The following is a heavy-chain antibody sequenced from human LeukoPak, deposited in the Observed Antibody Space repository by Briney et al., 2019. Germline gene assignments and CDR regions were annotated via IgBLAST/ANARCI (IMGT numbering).Heavy chain of an antibody. CDR3: AKEGWDDSSGYYSGVFDY. J-gene: IGHJ4*02. CDR2: ISYDGSNK. CDR1: GFTFSSYG. D-gene: IGHD3-22*01. V-gene: IGHV3-30*18. Sequence: GGSLRLSCAASGFTFSSYGMHWVRQAPGKGLEWVAVISYDGSNKYYADSVKGRFTISRDNSKNTLYLQMNSLRAEDTAVYYCAKEGWDDSSGYYSGVFDYWGQGTLVTVSS.